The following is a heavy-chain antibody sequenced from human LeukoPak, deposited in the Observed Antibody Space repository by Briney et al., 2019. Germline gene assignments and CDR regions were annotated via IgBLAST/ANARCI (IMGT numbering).Heavy chain of an antibody. V-gene: IGHV3-33*01. Sequence: PGGSLRLSCAASGFTFSGYGIHWVRQVPDKGLEWVAVIWYDGSSKYYADSVKGRFTISRDNSKNTLYLQMNSLRAEDTAVYYCARDRTPLVRGVIGDFDYWGQGTLVTVSS. J-gene: IGHJ4*02. CDR1: GFTFSGYG. CDR2: IWYDGSSK. D-gene: IGHD3-10*01. CDR3: ARDRTPLVRGVIGDFDY.